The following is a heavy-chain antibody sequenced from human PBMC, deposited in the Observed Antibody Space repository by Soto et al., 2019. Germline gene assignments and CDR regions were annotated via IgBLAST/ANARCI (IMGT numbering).Heavy chain of an antibody. J-gene: IGHJ5*02. CDR3: ARVPIVGYFDWLDP. D-gene: IGHD3-9*01. CDR2: MHHFQGT. CDR1: GVSISSYY. V-gene: IGHV4-59*01. Sequence: PSETLSLTXTVSGVSISSYYWTWMRHPPGGGLAWIGYMHHFQGTNDNPSLRGRVTMSIDTSLNQFSLRLSSVTAADTAVYYCARVPIVGYFDWLDPWGKGTLVTVSS.